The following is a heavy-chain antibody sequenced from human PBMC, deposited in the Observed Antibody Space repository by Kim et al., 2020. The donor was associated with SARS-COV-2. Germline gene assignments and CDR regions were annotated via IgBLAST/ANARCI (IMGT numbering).Heavy chain of an antibody. Sequence: KYAQKFQGRVTITADKSTGTAYMELSSLRSEDAAVYYCAGDLGSSEPFDPWGQGTLVTVSS. J-gene: IGHJ5*02. D-gene: IGHD6-13*01. CDR3: AGDLGSSEPFDP. V-gene: IGHV1-69*04.